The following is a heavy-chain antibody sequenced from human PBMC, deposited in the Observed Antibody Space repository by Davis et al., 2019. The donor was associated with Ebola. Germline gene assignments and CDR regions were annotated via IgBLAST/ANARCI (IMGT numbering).Heavy chain of an antibody. CDR3: ARAVDVADY. V-gene: IGHV3-7*03. CDR1: GFTFSDHW. D-gene: IGHD5-12*01. CDR2: IKGDGSVR. Sequence: GESLEISCAASGFTFSDHWMSWVRQAPGKGLEWVANIKGDGSVRFYLGSVKGRFTISRDNAKNSVYLQMNSLRAEDTAVYYCARAVDVADYWGQGTLVTVSS. J-gene: IGHJ4*02.